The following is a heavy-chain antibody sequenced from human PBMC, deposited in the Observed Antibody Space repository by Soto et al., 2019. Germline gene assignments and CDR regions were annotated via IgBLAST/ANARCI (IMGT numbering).Heavy chain of an antibody. D-gene: IGHD2-2*01. Sequence: GYTFTSYAMHWVRQAPGQRLEWMGWINAGNGNTKYSQKFQGRVTITRDTSASTAYMELSSLRSEDTAVYYCARGFRVRTSSTTGEASDIWGQGTMVTVSS. V-gene: IGHV1-3*01. CDR3: ARGFRVRTSSTTGEASDI. CDR2: INAGNGNT. J-gene: IGHJ3*02. CDR1: GYTFTSYA.